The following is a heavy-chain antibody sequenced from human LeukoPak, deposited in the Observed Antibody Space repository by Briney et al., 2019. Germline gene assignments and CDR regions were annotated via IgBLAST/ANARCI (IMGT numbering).Heavy chain of an antibody. V-gene: IGHV4-39*01. D-gene: IGHD3-22*01. CDR1: GGSISSSSYY. J-gene: IGHJ5*02. CDR3: ARQQRYYDSSGYPNWFDP. Sequence: SETLSLTCTVSGGSISSSSYYWGWIRQPPGKWMEWIGSMYYSGSTYYNPSLKSRVTISVDTSKNQFSLKLRSVTAADTAVYYCARQQRYYDSSGYPNWFDPWGQGTLVTVSS. CDR2: MYYSGST.